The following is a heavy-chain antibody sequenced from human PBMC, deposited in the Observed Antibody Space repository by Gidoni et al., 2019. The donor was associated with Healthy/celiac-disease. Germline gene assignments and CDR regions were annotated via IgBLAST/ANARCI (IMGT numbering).Heavy chain of an antibody. D-gene: IGHD3-10*01. V-gene: IGHV3-49*05. CDR1: GFTFGDYA. CDR2: IRSKAYGGTT. J-gene: IGHJ4*02. Sequence: EVQLVESGGGLVKPGRSLRLSCTASGFTFGDYAMSWFRQAPGKGLEWVGFIRSKAYGGTTEYAASVKGRFTISRDDSKSIAYLQMNSLKTEDTAVYYCTRDERGITMVRGVIIRPFDYWGQGTLVTVSS. CDR3: TRDERGITMVRGVIIRPFDY.